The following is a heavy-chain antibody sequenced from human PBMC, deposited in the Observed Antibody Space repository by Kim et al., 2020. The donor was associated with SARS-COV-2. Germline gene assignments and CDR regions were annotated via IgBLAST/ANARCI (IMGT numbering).Heavy chain of an antibody. CDR1: GFTFDDYT. D-gene: IGHD5-12*01. V-gene: IGHV3-43*01. J-gene: IGHJ6*02. Sequence: GGSLRLSCAASGFTFDDYTMHWVRQAPGKGLEWVSLISWDGGSTYYADSVKGRFTISRDNSKNSLYLQMNSLRTEDTALYYCAKDGRDGYNSGMDVWGQGTTVTVSS. CDR3: AKDGRDGYNSGMDV. CDR2: ISWDGGST.